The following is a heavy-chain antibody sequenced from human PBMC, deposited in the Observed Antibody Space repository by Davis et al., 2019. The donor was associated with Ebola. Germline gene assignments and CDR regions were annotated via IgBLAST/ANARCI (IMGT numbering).Heavy chain of an antibody. Sequence: ASVKVSCKASGYTFSSYSVGWVRQAPGQGLEWVGWINPYTGQTNYAPKLQGRVTMTTDTSTSTAYMELRRLKSDDTAVYYCARVPIYSGSYFSFDVWGQGTRVAVSS. D-gene: IGHD1-26*01. CDR2: INPYTGQT. CDR3: ARVPIYSGSYFSFDV. V-gene: IGHV1-18*01. CDR1: GYTFSSYS. J-gene: IGHJ4*02.